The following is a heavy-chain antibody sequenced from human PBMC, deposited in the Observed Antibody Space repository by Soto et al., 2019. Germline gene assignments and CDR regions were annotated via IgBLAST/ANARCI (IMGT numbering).Heavy chain of an antibody. Sequence: PGGSLRLSCAASGFTFSDYYMSWIRQAPGKGLEWVSYISSSSSYTNYADSVKGRFTISRDNAKNSLYLQMNSLRAEDTAVYYCARVSRYESSGSYIDYWGQGTLVTVSS. D-gene: IGHD6-19*01. CDR1: GFTFSDYY. CDR2: ISSSSSYT. CDR3: ARVSRYESSGSYIDY. V-gene: IGHV3-11*06. J-gene: IGHJ4*02.